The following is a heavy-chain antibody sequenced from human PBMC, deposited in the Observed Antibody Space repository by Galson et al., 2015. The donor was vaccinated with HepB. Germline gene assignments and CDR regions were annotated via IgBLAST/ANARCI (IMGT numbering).Heavy chain of an antibody. D-gene: IGHD3-22*01. CDR1: GYTFTSYG. J-gene: IGHJ2*01. CDR3: ARCPVGYYDSSGHPRYFDL. V-gene: IGHV1-18*04. Sequence: SVKVSCKASGYTFTSYGISWVRQAPGQGLEWMGWISAYNGNTNYAQKLQGRVTMTTDTSTSTAYMELRSLRSDDTAVYYCARCPVGYYDSSGHPRYFDLWGRGTLVTVSS. CDR2: ISAYNGNT.